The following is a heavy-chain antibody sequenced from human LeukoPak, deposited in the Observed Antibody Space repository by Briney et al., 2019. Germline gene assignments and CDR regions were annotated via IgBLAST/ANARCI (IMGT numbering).Heavy chain of an antibody. CDR3: AGGKDTTQTDY. Sequence: ASVKVSCKASGYTFTSYGISWVRQAPGQGLEWMGIINPTSGAPNYAQKFQGRVTMTRDTSISTAYMELSRLRSDDTAVYYCAGGKDTTQTDYWGQGTLVTVSS. CDR2: INPTSGAP. J-gene: IGHJ4*02. CDR1: GYTFTSYG. D-gene: IGHD5-18*01. V-gene: IGHV1-2*02.